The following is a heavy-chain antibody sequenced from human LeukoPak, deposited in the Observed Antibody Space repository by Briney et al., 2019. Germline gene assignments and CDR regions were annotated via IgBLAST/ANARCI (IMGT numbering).Heavy chain of an antibody. CDR3: TTAGWELYYFDY. CDR1: GFTFSNAW. D-gene: IGHD1-26*01. CDR2: IKSKTDGGTT. V-gene: IGHV3-15*01. J-gene: IGHJ4*02. Sequence: GGSLRLSCAASGFTFSNAWMSWVRQAPGKGLEWVGRIKSKTDGGTTDYAAPVKGRFTISRDDSKNTPYLQMNSLKTEDTDVYYCTTAGWELYYFDYWGQGTLVTVSS.